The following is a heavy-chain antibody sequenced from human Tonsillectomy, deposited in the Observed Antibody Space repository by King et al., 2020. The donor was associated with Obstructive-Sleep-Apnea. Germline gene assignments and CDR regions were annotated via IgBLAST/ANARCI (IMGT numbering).Heavy chain of an antibody. Sequence: QLQESGPGLVKPSQTLSLTCTVSGGSISRGDFHWSWIQPPGKGREWIGYIDYSGRTYYDPSLKSRVTISVDTSKSQFSLKLSSVTAADTAVYYCARAYGYSYPYDYWGQGTLVAVSS. CDR2: IDYSGRT. J-gene: IGHJ4*02. CDR1: GGSISRGDFH. CDR3: ARAYGYSYPYDY. D-gene: IGHD5-18*01. V-gene: IGHV4-30-4*01.